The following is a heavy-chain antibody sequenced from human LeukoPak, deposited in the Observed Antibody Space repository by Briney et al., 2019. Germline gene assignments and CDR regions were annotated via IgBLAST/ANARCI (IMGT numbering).Heavy chain of an antibody. V-gene: IGHV1-18*01. CDR1: GYTFTSYG. D-gene: IGHD3-22*01. CDR3: ARGSYYDSSGYYSFYYYYYYMDV. Sequence: AXVKVSCKASGYTFTSYGISWVRQAPGQGLEWMGWISAYNGNTNYAQKLQGRVTMTTDTSTSTAYMELRSLRSDDTAVYYCARGSYYDSSGYYSFYYYYYYMDVWGKGTTVTVSS. CDR2: ISAYNGNT. J-gene: IGHJ6*03.